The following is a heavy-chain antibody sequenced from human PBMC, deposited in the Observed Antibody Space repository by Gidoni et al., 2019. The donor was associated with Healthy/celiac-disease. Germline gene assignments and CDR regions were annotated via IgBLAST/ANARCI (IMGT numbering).Heavy chain of an antibody. J-gene: IGHJ4*02. CDR2: ISYDGSNK. D-gene: IGHD6-13*01. CDR3: ARDMRTGNRFSGAAAGTGGY. CDR1: GFTFSRDA. V-gene: IGHV3-30*01. Sequence: QVQLVESGGGVVQPGRSLRLSCAAAGFTFSRDAMHWVRQAPGKGLEWVAVISYDGSNKYYADSVKGRFTISRDNSKNTLYLQMNSLRAEDTAVYYCARDMRTGNRFSGAAAGTGGYWGQGTLVTVSS.